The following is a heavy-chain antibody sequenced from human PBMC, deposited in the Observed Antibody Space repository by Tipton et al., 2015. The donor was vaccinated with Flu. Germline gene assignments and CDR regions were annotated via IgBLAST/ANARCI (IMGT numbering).Heavy chain of an antibody. CDR1: GFTFSSYS. J-gene: IGHJ3*02. CDR2: ISSSSSYI. Sequence: SLRLSCAASGFTFSSYSMNWVRQAPGKGLEWVSSISSSSSYIYYADSVKGRFTISRDNAKNSLYLQMNSLRAEDTAVYYCARTRRGGSYYSYAFDIWGQGTMVTVSS. V-gene: IGHV3-21*01. D-gene: IGHD1-26*01. CDR3: ARTRRGGSYYSYAFDI.